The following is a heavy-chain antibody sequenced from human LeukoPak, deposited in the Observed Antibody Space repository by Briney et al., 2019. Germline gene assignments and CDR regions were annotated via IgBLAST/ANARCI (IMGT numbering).Heavy chain of an antibody. CDR3: ARGDSSGWYSSAY. D-gene: IGHD6-19*01. CDR1: GGSISTYY. J-gene: IGHJ4*02. V-gene: IGHV4-59*01. Sequence: PSETLSLTCTVSGGSISTYYWSWIRQPPGKGLEWIGYIYYSGSTNYNPSLKSRVTISADTSKNQFSLELSSVTAADTAVYYCARGDSSGWYSSAYWGQGTLVTVSS. CDR2: IYYSGST.